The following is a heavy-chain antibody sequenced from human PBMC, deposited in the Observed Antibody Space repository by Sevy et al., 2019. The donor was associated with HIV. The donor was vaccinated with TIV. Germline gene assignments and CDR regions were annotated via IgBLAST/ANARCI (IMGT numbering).Heavy chain of an antibody. J-gene: IGHJ6*02. CDR1: GFTFSRYG. CDR3: ANSRGRYEGSSWLYYYYLMDV. Sequence: GGSLRLSCAAAGFTFSRYGMHWARQAPGKGLEWVAVISSDGSDKEYAESVKGRFTVSRDNSKDTVYLQMKSLRLEDTAIYYCANSRGRYEGSSWLYYYYLMDVWGQGTTVTVSS. D-gene: IGHD6-13*01. V-gene: IGHV3-30*18. CDR2: ISSDGSDK.